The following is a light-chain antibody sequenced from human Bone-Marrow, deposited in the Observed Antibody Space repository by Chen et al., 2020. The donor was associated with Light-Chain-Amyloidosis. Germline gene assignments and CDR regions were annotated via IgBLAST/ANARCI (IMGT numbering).Light chain of an antibody. Sequence: SYVLTQSPSVSVGPGQTARITCGGNNIGIKSVHWYQQKPGQAPVLVVFDDYDRPSGIPERFSGSNCGNTATLTISRVEAGDEADYYCQVLDRSSDRPVFGGGTKLTVL. CDR2: DDY. CDR3: QVLDRSSDRPV. J-gene: IGLJ3*02. CDR1: NIGIKS. V-gene: IGLV3-21*02.